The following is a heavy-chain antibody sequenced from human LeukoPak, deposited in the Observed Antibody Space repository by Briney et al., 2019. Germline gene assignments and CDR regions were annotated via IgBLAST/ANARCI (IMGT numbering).Heavy chain of an antibody. J-gene: IGHJ4*02. CDR3: ARDPGRDTVDY. CDR2: IKEDGSEK. D-gene: IGHD3-10*01. Sequence: GGSLRLSCAASGFTFSSNWMSWVRQAPGKGLEWVANIKEDGSEKYYVDSVKGRFTISRDNAKNSLYLQMNSLRAEDTAVYYCARDPGRDTVDYWGQGTLVTVSS. CDR1: GFTFSSNW. V-gene: IGHV3-7*03.